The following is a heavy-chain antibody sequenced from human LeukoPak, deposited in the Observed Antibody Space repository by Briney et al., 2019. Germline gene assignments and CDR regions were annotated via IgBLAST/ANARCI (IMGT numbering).Heavy chain of an antibody. Sequence: GGSLRLSCAASGFTFSSYAMSWVRQAPGKGLEWVSAIRGSGGSTYYADSVKGRFTISRDNSKNTLYLQMNSPRAEDTAVYYCAPHYGSGSWYFDYWGQGTLVTVSS. CDR2: IRGSGGST. CDR1: GFTFSSYA. CDR3: APHYGSGSWYFDY. D-gene: IGHD3-10*01. V-gene: IGHV3-23*01. J-gene: IGHJ4*02.